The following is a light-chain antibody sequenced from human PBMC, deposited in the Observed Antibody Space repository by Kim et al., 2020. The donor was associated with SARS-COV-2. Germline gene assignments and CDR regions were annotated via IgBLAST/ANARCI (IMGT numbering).Light chain of an antibody. CDR3: QVWDSSSEEV. Sequence: SYELTQPPSVSVAPGKTAWIACGGSNIGSKNVHWYQQKPGQAPVLVIYYDSDRPSGIPERFSGSNSGNTATLTISRVEAGDEADYYCQVWDSSSEEVFGGGTQLTVL. J-gene: IGLJ3*02. CDR1: NIGSKN. V-gene: IGLV3-21*04. CDR2: YDS.